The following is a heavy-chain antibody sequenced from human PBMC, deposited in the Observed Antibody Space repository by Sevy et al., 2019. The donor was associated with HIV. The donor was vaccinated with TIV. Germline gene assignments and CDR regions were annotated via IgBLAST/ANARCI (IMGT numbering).Heavy chain of an antibody. J-gene: IGHJ4*02. CDR3: ARDSFYGSGSSNFDY. D-gene: IGHD3-10*01. CDR1: GYTFTSYG. CDR2: ISAYNGNT. Sequence: ASVKVSCKASGYTFTSYGISWVRQAPGQGLEWMGWISAYNGNTNYAQKLQGRVTMTTDTSTSTAYMELRSLRSDDTAVYYCARDSFYGSGSSNFDYWGQGTLVTVSS. V-gene: IGHV1-18*01.